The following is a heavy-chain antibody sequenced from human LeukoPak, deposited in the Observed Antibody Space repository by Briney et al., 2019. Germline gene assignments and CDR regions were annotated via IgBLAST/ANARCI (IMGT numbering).Heavy chain of an antibody. J-gene: IGHJ4*02. CDR1: GGTFSSYA. CDR3: AGNPEEFVVEPGGG. Sequence: GSSVKVSCKASGGTFSSYAISWVRQAPGQGLEWMGGIIPIFGTANYAQKFQGRVTITADESTSTAYMELSSPRSEDTAVYYCAGNPEEFVVEPGGGGGGGPLVTVPS. V-gene: IGHV1-69*01. D-gene: IGHD2-2*01. CDR2: IIPIFGTA.